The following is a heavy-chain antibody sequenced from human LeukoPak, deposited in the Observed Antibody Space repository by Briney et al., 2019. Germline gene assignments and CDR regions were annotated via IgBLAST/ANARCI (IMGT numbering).Heavy chain of an antibody. CDR3: ARDGAEDIVVVPAARDDNWFDP. CDR2: IYTSGST. V-gene: IGHV4-4*07. Sequence: SETLPLTCTVSGGSISSYYWSWIRQPAGKGLEWIGRIYTSGSTNYNPSLKSRVTMSVDTSKNQFSLKLSSVTAADTAVYYCARDGAEDIVVVPAARDDNWFDPWGQGTLVTVSS. D-gene: IGHD2-2*01. J-gene: IGHJ5*02. CDR1: GGSISSYY.